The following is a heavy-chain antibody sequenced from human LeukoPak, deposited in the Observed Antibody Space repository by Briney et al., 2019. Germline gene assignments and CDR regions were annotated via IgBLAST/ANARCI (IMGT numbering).Heavy chain of an antibody. CDR1: GGSFSGYY. CDR2: INHSGST. Sequence: SATLSLTCAVYGGSFSGYYWSWIRQPPGKGLEWIGEINHSGSTNYNPSLKSRVTISVDTSKNQFSLKLSSVTAADTAVYYCARGAAVAALYWYFDLWGRGTLVTVSS. J-gene: IGHJ2*01. CDR3: ARGAAVAALYWYFDL. V-gene: IGHV4-34*01. D-gene: IGHD6-19*01.